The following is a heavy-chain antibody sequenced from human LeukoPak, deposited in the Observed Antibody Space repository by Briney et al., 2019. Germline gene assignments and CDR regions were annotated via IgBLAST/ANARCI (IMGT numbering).Heavy chain of an antibody. V-gene: IGHV4-61*02. D-gene: IGHD3-22*01. Sequence: SDTLSLTCTVSGGSISSGSYYWSWIRQPAGKGLEWIGRIYTSGSTNYNPSLKSRVTISVDTSKNQFSLKLSSVTAADTAVYYCARGYSSHQYYDSSGHNYFDYWGQGTLVTVSS. J-gene: IGHJ4*02. CDR1: GGSISSGSYY. CDR3: ARGYSSHQYYDSSGHNYFDY. CDR2: IYTSGST.